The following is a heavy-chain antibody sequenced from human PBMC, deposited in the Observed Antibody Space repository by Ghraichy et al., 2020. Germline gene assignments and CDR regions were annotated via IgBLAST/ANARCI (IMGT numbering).Heavy chain of an antibody. V-gene: IGHV1-8*01. CDR1: GYTFTSYD. CDR2: MNPNSGNT. CDR3: ARVPVSYYSYVMDV. Sequence: ASVKVSCKASGYTFTSYDINWVRQATGQGLEWMGWMNPNSGNTDYAQKFQGRVIMTRNTSISTAYMELSSLRSEDTAVYYCARVPVSYYSYVMDVWGKGTTVTVSS. J-gene: IGHJ6*04.